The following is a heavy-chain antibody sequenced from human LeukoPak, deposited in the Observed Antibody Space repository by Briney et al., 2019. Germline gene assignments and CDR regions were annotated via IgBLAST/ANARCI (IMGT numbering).Heavy chain of an antibody. D-gene: IGHD4-17*01. Sequence: GASVKVSCKASGYTFTSYGISWVRQAPGQGLEWMGWISAYNGNTNYAQKLQGRVTMTTDTSTSTAYMELRSLRSDGTAVYYCAREWYGDYAAGAFDIWGQGTMVTVSS. CDR1: GYTFTSYG. J-gene: IGHJ3*02. CDR2: ISAYNGNT. CDR3: AREWYGDYAAGAFDI. V-gene: IGHV1-18*01.